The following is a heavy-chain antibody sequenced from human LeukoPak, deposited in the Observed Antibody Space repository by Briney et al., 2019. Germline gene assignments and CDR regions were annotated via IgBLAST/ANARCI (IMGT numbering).Heavy chain of an antibody. CDR1: GGSISSYY. D-gene: IGHD3-10*01. CDR3: ARTLITMVRGGDAFDI. Sequence: SETLSLTCTVSGGSISSYYWSWIRQPAGKGLEWIGRIYTSGSTNYNPSLKSRVTMSVDTSKNQFSLKLSSVTAADTAVYYCARTLITMVRGGDAFDIWGQGTMVTVSS. CDR2: IYTSGST. J-gene: IGHJ3*02. V-gene: IGHV4-4*07.